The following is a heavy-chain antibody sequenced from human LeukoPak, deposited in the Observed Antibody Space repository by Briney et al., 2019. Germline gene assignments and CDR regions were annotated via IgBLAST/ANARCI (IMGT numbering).Heavy chain of an antibody. CDR1: GFSVTSCA. CDR3: ARHDGSSFIYYIDH. J-gene: IGHJ4*02. CDR2: VSNSGYNT. D-gene: IGHD1-26*01. Sequence: GGSLRLSCAASGFSVTSCAMSWVRQAPGKGLEWVSTVSNSGYNTWYADSVKGRFTISRDIFQNTLHLQMSSLRAEDTALYYCARHDGSSFIYYIDHWGQGALVTVSS. V-gene: IGHV3-23*01.